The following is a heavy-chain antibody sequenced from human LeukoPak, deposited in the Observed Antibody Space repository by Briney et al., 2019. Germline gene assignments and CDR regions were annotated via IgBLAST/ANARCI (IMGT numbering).Heavy chain of an antibody. Sequence: ASVKVSCKASGYTFTSYGISWVRQAPGQGLEWMGWISAYNGNTNYAQKLQGRVTMTTGTSTSTAYMELRSLRSDDTAVYYCARDLRRGYCSSTSCYRVNDAFDIWGQGTMVTVSS. D-gene: IGHD2-2*02. CDR1: GYTFTSYG. CDR2: ISAYNGNT. V-gene: IGHV1-18*04. J-gene: IGHJ3*02. CDR3: ARDLRRGYCSSTSCYRVNDAFDI.